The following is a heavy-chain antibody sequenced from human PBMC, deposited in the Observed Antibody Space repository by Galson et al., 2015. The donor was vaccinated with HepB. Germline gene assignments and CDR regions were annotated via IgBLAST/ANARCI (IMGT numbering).Heavy chain of an antibody. CDR2: IWPGDSDA. CDR3: ARGYGAMAEADY. V-gene: IGHV5-51*01. J-gene: IGHJ4*02. CDR1: GYSFTRYW. Sequence: QSGAEVKKPGDSLKISCKGSGYSFTRYWIAWVRQMPGKGLEWMGIIWPGDSDARYSPSFQGQVSISADKSISTAYLQWSSLKASDTAIYYCARGYGAMAEADYWGQGTLVTVSS. D-gene: IGHD4/OR15-4a*01.